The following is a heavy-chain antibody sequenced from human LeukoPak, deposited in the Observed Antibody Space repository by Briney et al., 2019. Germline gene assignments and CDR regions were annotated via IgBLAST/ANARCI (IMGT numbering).Heavy chain of an antibody. CDR2: ISASGGST. V-gene: IGHV3-23*01. CDR3: ARRGYCSGGDCLYFFDY. D-gene: IGHD2-15*01. J-gene: IGHJ4*02. Sequence: GGSLRLSCAASGFTFSGYAMSWVRQAPGKGLEWVSFISASGGSTYYADSVKGRFTISSDNSKNTLYLQMNSLRAEDTAVYYCARRGYCSGGDCLYFFDYWGQGTLVTVSS. CDR1: GFTFSGYA.